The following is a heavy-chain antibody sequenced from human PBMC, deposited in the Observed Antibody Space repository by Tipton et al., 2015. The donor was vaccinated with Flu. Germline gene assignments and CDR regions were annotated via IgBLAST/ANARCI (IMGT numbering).Heavy chain of an antibody. D-gene: IGHD6-19*01. Sequence: TLSLTCAVSGSSIKNGYFWAWIRQPPGKGLEWIASIYHTGSTYYNLSLLSRATISVDRSNNQFSLRLNSVTAADTAVYFCARESDSSGRYRGDFYYFDYWGQGALVTVSS. CDR3: ARESDSSGRYRGDFYYFDY. V-gene: IGHV4-38-2*02. CDR2: IYHTGST. CDR1: GSSIKNGYF. J-gene: IGHJ4*02.